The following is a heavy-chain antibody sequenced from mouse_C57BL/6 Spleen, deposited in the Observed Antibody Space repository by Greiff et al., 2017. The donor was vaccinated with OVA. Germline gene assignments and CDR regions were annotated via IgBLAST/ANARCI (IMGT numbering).Heavy chain of an antibody. V-gene: IGHV1-43*01. Sequence: EVQLQQSGPELVKPGASVKISCKASGYSFTGYYMHWVKQSPEKSLEWIGEINPSTGGTSYNQKFKGKATLTVDKSSSTAYMQLKSLTSEDSAVYYCARGHYYAMDYWGQGTSVTVSS. CDR1: GYSFTGYY. J-gene: IGHJ4*01. CDR3: ARGHYYAMDY. CDR2: INPSTGGT.